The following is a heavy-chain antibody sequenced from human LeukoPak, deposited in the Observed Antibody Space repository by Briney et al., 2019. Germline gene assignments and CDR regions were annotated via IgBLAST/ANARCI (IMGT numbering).Heavy chain of an antibody. CDR2: IIPIFGTA. Sequence: ASVKVSCKASGGTFSSYAISWVRQAPGQGLEWMGGIIPIFGTANYAQKFQGRVTITTDESTSTAYMELSSLRSEDTAVYYCARESDCSSTSCYTLGYWGQGTLSPSPQ. J-gene: IGHJ4*02. D-gene: IGHD2-2*02. CDR3: ARESDCSSTSCYTLGY. V-gene: IGHV1-69*05. CDR1: GGTFSSYA.